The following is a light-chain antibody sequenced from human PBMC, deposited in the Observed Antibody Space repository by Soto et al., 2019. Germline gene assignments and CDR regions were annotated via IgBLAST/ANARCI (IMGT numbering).Light chain of an antibody. CDR1: QSILYTSSKRNY. J-gene: IGKJ4*02. CDR3: HQYYSNAQT. CDR2: WAS. Sequence: DIVMTQSPDSLAVSLGERATLNCKSSQSILYTSSKRNYLAWYQYKPGQPPKLLVCWASTRESGVPARFSGSGSETDFPLTISSLQDEDVAVYYCHQYYSNAQTFGGGTMVEIK. V-gene: IGKV4-1*01.